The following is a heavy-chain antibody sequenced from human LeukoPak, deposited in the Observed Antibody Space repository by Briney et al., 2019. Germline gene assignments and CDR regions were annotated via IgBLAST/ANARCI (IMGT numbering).Heavy chain of an antibody. CDR2: ISYDGSNK. CDR1: GFAFSSYA. Sequence: GRSLRLSCAASGFAFSSYAMHWVRQAPGKGLEWVAVISYDGSNKYYADSVKGRFTISRDNSKNTLYLQMNSLRAEDTAVYYCARDRYDFWSGYYGAFDYWGQGTLVTVSS. J-gene: IGHJ4*02. CDR3: ARDRYDFWSGYYGAFDY. D-gene: IGHD3-3*01. V-gene: IGHV3-30*01.